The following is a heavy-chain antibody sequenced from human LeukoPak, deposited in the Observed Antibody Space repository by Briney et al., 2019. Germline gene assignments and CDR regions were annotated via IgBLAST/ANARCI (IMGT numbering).Heavy chain of an antibody. CDR2: VHLSGRT. CDR3: AREGGPYRPLDY. J-gene: IGHJ4*02. CDR1: GXSISSTNW. V-gene: IGHV4-4*02. Sequence: SETLSLTCGVSGXSISSTNWWTWVRQPPGDGLAWIGEVHLSGRTNYNPSLESRVTMSVDMSENHISLKLTSVTAADTAVYYCAREGGPYRPLDYSGQGTLVTVSS.